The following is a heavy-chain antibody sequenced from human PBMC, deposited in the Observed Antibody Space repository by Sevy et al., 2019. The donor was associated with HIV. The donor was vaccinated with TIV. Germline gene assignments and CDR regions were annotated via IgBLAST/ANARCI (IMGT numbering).Heavy chain of an antibody. Sequence: GGSLRVSCAAPGFTFSKYSMSWVRQPPGKGLEWVSTLSFGCGEINYADSVKGRFTISRDNSKSSVYLQMNNLRPEDTAVYYCAREGCTKPHDYWGQGTLVTVSS. V-gene: IGHV3-23*01. CDR3: AREGCTKPHDY. CDR2: LSFGCGEI. J-gene: IGHJ4*02. CDR1: GFTFSKYS. D-gene: IGHD2-8*01.